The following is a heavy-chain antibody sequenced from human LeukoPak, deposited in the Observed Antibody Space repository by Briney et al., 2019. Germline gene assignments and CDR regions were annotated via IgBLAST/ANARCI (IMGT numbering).Heavy chain of an antibody. Sequence: GGSLRLSCAASGFTFSSYAMSWVRQAPGEGLEWVSGISGSGDRTYYADSAKGRFTISRDNSKNTVHLQMDSLRAEDTAVYYCAKDEYCGGDCYIQHWGQGTLVTVSS. D-gene: IGHD2-21*02. CDR3: AKDEYCGGDCYIQH. CDR2: ISGSGDRT. V-gene: IGHV3-23*01. CDR1: GFTFSSYA. J-gene: IGHJ1*01.